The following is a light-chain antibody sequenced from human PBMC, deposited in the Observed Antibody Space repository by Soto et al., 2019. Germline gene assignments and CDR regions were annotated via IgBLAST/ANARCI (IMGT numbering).Light chain of an antibody. CDR1: QSISSSY. J-gene: IGKJ2*01. CDR3: QQYGSSPYT. Sequence: EIVLTQSPGTLSLSPGERATLSCRASQSISSSYLAWYQQKPGQAPRLLIFAASSGATGIPDRFSGSGSGTHFTLTISRLEPEDFAVYYCQQYGSSPYTFGQGTKLEIK. V-gene: IGKV3-20*01. CDR2: AAS.